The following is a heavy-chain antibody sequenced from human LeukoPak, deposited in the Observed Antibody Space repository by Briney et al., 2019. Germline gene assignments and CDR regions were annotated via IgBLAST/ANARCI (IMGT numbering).Heavy chain of an antibody. V-gene: IGHV1-2*02. D-gene: IGHD2-15*01. CDR1: GY. CDR2: IHPNNGTT. J-gene: IGHJ6*03. Sequence: ASVKVSCKASGYIHLVRQAPGQGLEWMGWIHPNNGTTNYAQKFQGRITMTRDTSITTAYMELSSLRSDDTAIYYCARDVVVVVGASRSNFYFYMDVWGKGTTVTVSS. CDR3: ARDVVVVVGASRSNFYFYMDV.